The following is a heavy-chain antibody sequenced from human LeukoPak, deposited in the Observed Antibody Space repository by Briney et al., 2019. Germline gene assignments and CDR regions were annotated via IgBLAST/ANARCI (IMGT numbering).Heavy chain of an antibody. CDR2: INHSGST. Sequence: SETLSLTCAVYGGSFSGYYWSWIRQPPGKGLEWIGEINHSGSTNYNPSLKSRVTLSVDTSKNQFSLKLSSVTAADTAVYYCAKEIVVVHPVFGPWGQGTLVTVSS. CDR3: AKEIVVVHPVFGP. V-gene: IGHV4-34*01. D-gene: IGHD3-22*01. CDR1: GGSFSGYY. J-gene: IGHJ5*02.